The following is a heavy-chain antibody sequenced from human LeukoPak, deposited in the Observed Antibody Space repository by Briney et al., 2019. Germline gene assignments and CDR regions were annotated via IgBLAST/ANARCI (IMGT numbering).Heavy chain of an antibody. V-gene: IGHV3-7*03. J-gene: IGHJ4*02. CDR1: GFTFSKFW. Sequence: GGSLRLSCAVSGFTFSKFWMSWVRQAPGRGLEWVANIHPEGNEKYHVESVKGRFTISRDNAKNLLFLQMNGLRAEDTAVYYCAKDLGWNYGYWGQGTLVTVSS. CDR2: IHPEGNEK. CDR3: AKDLGWNYGY. D-gene: IGHD1-7*01.